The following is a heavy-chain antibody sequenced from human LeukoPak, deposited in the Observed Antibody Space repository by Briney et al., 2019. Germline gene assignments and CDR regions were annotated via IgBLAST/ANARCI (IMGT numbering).Heavy chain of an antibody. Sequence: ASVKVSCKASGYTFTDSYIHWVRQAPGQGLEWMGRINPNSGDPNYAQKFQGRVTITADESTSTAYMELSSLRSEDTAVYYCARGAKDIVVVTAMAFDYWGQGTLVTVSS. CDR3: ARGAKDIVVVTAMAFDY. CDR2: INPNSGDP. CDR1: GYTFTDSY. J-gene: IGHJ4*02. D-gene: IGHD2-21*02. V-gene: IGHV1-2*06.